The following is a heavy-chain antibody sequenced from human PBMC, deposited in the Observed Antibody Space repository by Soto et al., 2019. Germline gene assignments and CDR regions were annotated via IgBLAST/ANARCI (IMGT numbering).Heavy chain of an antibody. V-gene: IGHV4-30-4*01. CDR3: AREGGTGTGSLAV. Sequence: QVGLQETGPGLVKPSQTLSLTCAVSGDSISGSDFYWDWIRQSPGKGLYWIGYIHYSGTTYYNPSLKSRVTFSVDTSKNQFSLSLTSVTAADTAVYYCAREGGTGTGSLAVWGRGTMVIVSS. CDR2: IHYSGTT. J-gene: IGHJ3*01. CDR1: GDSISGSDFY. D-gene: IGHD1-1*01.